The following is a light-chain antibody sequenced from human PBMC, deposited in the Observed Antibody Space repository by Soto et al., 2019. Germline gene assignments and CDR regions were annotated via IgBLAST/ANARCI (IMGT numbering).Light chain of an antibody. CDR2: GAS. V-gene: IGKV3-15*01. CDR3: QQYNNCPFT. J-gene: IGKJ4*01. CDR1: QSVSSN. Sequence: EIVMTQSPATLSVSPGERATLSCRASQSVSSNLAWYQQKPGQAPRLLIYGASTRATGIPARFSGSGSGTEFTLTISSLQYEDFAVYYCQQYNNCPFTFGGGTKVEIK.